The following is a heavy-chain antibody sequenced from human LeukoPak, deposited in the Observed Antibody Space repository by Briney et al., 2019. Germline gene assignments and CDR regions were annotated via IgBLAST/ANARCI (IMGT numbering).Heavy chain of an antibody. CDR1: GGSFSGYY. V-gene: IGHV4-34*01. CDR3: ARLRGYDFWSGYYRTDYYYGMDV. D-gene: IGHD3-3*01. CDR2: INHSGST. Sequence: SETLSLTCAVYGGSFSGYYWSWIRQPPGKGLEWIGEINHSGSTNYNPSLKSRVTISVDTSKIQFSLKLSSVTAADTAVYYCARLRGYDFWSGYYRTDYYYGMDVWGQGTTVTVSS. J-gene: IGHJ6*02.